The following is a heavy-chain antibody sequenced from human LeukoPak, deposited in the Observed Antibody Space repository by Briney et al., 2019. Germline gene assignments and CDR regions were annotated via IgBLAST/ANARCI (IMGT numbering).Heavy chain of an antibody. Sequence: ASVKVSCKASGYTFTSYYMHWVRQAPGQGLEWMGIINPSGGSTSYAQKFQGRVTMTRDTSISTAYMELSRLRSDDTAVYYCARGSMVRGASSPGYWGQGTLVTVSS. D-gene: IGHD3-10*01. CDR2: INPSGGST. CDR1: GYTFTSYY. CDR3: ARGSMVRGASSPGY. J-gene: IGHJ4*02. V-gene: IGHV1-46*01.